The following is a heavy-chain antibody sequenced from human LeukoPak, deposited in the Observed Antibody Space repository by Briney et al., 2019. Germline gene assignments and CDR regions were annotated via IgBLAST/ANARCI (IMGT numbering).Heavy chain of an antibody. CDR3: ARRTYDSSGFDY. CDR1: GFIFNTYA. CDR2: IRGSGEST. Sequence: GGSLRLSCAASGFIFNTYAMSWVRQAPGKGLEWVSTIRGSGESTHYADSVQGQFTISRDNSLYTVYLQMNSLRAEDTAVYYCARRTYDSSGFDYWGQGTLVTVSS. D-gene: IGHD3-22*01. J-gene: IGHJ4*02. V-gene: IGHV3-23*01.